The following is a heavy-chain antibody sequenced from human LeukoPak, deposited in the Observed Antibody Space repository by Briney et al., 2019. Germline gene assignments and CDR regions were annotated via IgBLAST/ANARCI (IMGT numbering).Heavy chain of an antibody. D-gene: IGHD6-19*01. Sequence: SETLSLTCTVSGGSISSYYWSWLRQPPGKGLEWIGYIYYSGSTNYNPSLKSRVTISVDTSKNQFSLKLSSVTAADTAVYYCAREVAVAGTDYYYYMDVWGKGTTVTISS. CDR1: GGSISSYY. CDR3: AREVAVAGTDYYYYMDV. CDR2: IYYSGST. J-gene: IGHJ6*03. V-gene: IGHV4-59*01.